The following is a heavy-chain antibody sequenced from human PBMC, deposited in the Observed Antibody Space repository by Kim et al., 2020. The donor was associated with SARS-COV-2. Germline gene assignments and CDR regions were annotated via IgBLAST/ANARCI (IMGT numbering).Heavy chain of an antibody. CDR3: ARNRYSSSCFGY. D-gene: IGHD6-13*01. Sequence: NYNPSLKSRVTISVDTSKNQFSLKLSSVTAADTAVYYCARNRYSSSCFGYWGQGTLVTVSS. J-gene: IGHJ4*02. V-gene: IGHV4-34*01.